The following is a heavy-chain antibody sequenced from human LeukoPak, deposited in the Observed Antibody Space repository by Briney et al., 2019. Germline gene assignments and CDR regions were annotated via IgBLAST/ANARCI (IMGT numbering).Heavy chain of an antibody. CDR3: ANIAGGGYYTE. V-gene: IGHV1-46*01. Sequence: ASVKVSCKASGYTFTSYYMHWVRQAPGQGLEWMGIINPSGGSTSYAQRFQGRVTMTRDTSTSTVYMELSSLRSEDTAVYYCANIAGGGYYTEWGQGTLVTVSS. D-gene: IGHD3-3*01. CDR2: INPSGGST. CDR1: GYTFTSYY. J-gene: IGHJ4*02.